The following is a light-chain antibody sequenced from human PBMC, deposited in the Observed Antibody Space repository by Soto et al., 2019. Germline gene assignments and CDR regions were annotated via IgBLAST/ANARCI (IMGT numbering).Light chain of an antibody. CDR1: TSNIGRNV. CDR3: AAWDDGLSGPV. Sequence: QLVLTQPPSASGTPGQRVTISFSGSTSNIGRNVVNWYQQLPGTAPKLLIYSHNQRPSGVPDRFSGSKSGTSASLAISGLQSEDEADYYCAAWDDGLSGPVFGGGTKLTVL. J-gene: IGLJ3*02. CDR2: SHN. V-gene: IGLV1-44*01.